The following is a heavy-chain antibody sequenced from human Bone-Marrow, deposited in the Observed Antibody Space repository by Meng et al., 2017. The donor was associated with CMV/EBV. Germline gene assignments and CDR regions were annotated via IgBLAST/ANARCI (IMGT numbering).Heavy chain of an antibody. CDR3: ARARGPNY. CDR1: GFTFSSYS. J-gene: IGHJ4*02. CDR2: ISSRSTTI. D-gene: IGHD3-16*01. Sequence: GGSLRLSCAASGFTFSSYSINWVRQAPGKGLEWVSYISSRSTTIHYADSVKGRFTISRDNAKNSLYLQMNNLRAEDTAVYYCARARGPNYWGQGTLATVSS. V-gene: IGHV3-48*04.